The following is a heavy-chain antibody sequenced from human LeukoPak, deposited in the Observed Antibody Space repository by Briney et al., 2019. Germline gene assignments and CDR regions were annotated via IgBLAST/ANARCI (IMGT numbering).Heavy chain of an antibody. J-gene: IGHJ4*02. Sequence: WGSLRLSCAASGFTFSSYSMNWVRQAPGKGLEWVSSITNSSSYIYNADSEKGRSTISRDNANNSLHLQMNSTRAEDTAVYYCARNWNGPDYWGQGTLVSVSS. V-gene: IGHV3-21*01. CDR3: ARNWNGPDY. CDR2: ITNSSSYI. D-gene: IGHD1-1*01. CDR1: GFTFSSYS.